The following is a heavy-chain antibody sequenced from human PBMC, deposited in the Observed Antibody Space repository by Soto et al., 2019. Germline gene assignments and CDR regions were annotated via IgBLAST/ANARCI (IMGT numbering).Heavy chain of an antibody. CDR2: INPKSGAT. Sequence: ASVKVSCKASGYTFIAYYMHWVRQAPGQGLEWMGWINPKSGATNFAQKFQGRVFMTRDTSISTAYMELSRLRSDDTAVYYCARDYHYDILTGYSRNAVDIWGQGTMVTVSS. D-gene: IGHD3-9*01. J-gene: IGHJ3*02. CDR1: GYTFIAYY. V-gene: IGHV1-2*02. CDR3: ARDYHYDILTGYSRNAVDI.